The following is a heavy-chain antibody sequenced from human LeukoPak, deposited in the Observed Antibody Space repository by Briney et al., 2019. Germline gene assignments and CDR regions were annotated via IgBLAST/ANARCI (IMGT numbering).Heavy chain of an antibody. V-gene: IGHV1-2*02. CDR2: INPNSGGT. CDR1: GYTFSDYY. Sequence: ASVKVSCKASGYTFSDYYIQWVRQAPGQGLEWMGWINPNSGGTNYAQDFQDRVTMTRDTSISTAYLELSRLRSDDTAIYYCARDLDEWYNSYKYYMDVWGKGTTVTVSS. J-gene: IGHJ6*03. CDR3: ARDLDEWYNSYKYYMDV. D-gene: IGHD1-14*01.